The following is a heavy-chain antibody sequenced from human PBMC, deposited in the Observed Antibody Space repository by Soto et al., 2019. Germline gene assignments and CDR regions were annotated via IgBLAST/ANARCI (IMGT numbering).Heavy chain of an antibody. V-gene: IGHV4-31*03. CDR2: IYYSGST. Sequence: QVQLQESGPGLVKPSQTLSFTCTVSGGSISSGGYYWSWIRQHPGKGPEWIGYIYYSGSTYYNPSLKSRVTMSVDTSKNQFSLKLNYVTAADTAVYYCARGFYTVTNWFDPWGQGTLVTVSS. D-gene: IGHD4-17*01. CDR3: ARGFYTVTNWFDP. CDR1: GGSISSGGYY. J-gene: IGHJ5*02.